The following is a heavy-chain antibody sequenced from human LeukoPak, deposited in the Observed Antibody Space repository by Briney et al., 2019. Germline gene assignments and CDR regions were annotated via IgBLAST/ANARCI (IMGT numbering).Heavy chain of an antibody. CDR1: GGSISSGSYY. V-gene: IGHV4-61*02. D-gene: IGHD3-22*01. J-gene: IGHJ5*02. CDR2: VYSSGST. Sequence: PSQTLSLTCTVSGGSISSGSYYWSWIRQPAGKGLEWIGRVYSSGSTNYNPSLKSRVTISVDTSKNQFSLKLSSVTAADTAVYYCASIYYYDSAPFDPWGQGTLVTVSS. CDR3: ASIYYYDSAPFDP.